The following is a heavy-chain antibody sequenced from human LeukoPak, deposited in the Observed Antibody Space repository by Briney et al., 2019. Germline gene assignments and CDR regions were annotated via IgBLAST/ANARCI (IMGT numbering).Heavy chain of an antibody. CDR3: ARDLVATIDQHYYYYYGMDV. CDR1: GGSISSSSSF. J-gene: IGHJ6*02. V-gene: IGHV4-39*07. Sequence: SETLSLTCTVSGGSISSSSSFWAWIRQPPGKGLEWIGSFYYIGSTYYNPSLKSRVTISVDTSKNQFSLKLSSVTAADTAVYYCARDLVATIDQHYYYYYGMDVWGQGTTVTVSS. D-gene: IGHD5-12*01. CDR2: FYYIGST.